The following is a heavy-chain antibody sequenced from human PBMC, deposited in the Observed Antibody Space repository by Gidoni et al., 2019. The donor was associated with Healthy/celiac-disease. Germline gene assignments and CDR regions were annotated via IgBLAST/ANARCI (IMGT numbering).Heavy chain of an antibody. J-gene: IGHJ1*01. CDR1: GGSFSGYY. V-gene: IGHV4-34*01. Sequence: QVQLQQWGAGLLKPSETLSLTCAVYGGSFSGYYWSWIRQPPGKGLEWIGEINHSGSTNYNPSLKSRVTISVDTSKNQFSLKLSSVTAADTAVYYCARGHIAVAGHEYFQHWGQGTLVTVSS. CDR3: ARGHIAVAGHEYFQH. D-gene: IGHD6-19*01. CDR2: INHSGST.